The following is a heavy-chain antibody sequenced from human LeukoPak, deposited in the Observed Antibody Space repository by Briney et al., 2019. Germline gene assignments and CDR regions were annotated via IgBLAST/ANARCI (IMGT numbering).Heavy chain of an antibody. CDR2: ISGSGGTT. V-gene: IGHV3-23*01. J-gene: IGHJ1*01. CDR3: ARDGEYSYGYLTGWSRLWEAYFQH. Sequence: PGGSLRLSCAASGFTFNNYAMNWVRQAPGKGLEWVSVISGSGGTTYYADSVKGRFTISRDSSKNTLYLQMNSLRAEDTAVYYCARDGEYSYGYLTGWSRLWEAYFQHWGQGTLVTVSS. CDR1: GFTFNNYA. D-gene: IGHD5-18*01.